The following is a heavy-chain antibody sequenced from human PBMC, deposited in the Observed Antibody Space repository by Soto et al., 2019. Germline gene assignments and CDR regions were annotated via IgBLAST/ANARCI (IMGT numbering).Heavy chain of an antibody. CDR1: GGTLRKYA. Sequence: QVQLVQSGAEVKKPGSSVKVSCKASGGTLRKYAINWVRQAPGQGLEWMGGIIPMSGTTNDAQKFEGRLTITADESTRTVFMELSGLRSEDTDVYYCASEDITMIRGFGRPHNWFDPWGQGTLVTVSS. CDR3: ASEDITMIRGFGRPHNWFDP. CDR2: IIPMSGTT. D-gene: IGHD3-10*01. V-gene: IGHV1-69*01. J-gene: IGHJ5*02.